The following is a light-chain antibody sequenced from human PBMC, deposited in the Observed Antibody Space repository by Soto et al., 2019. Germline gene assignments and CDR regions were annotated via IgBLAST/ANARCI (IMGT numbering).Light chain of an antibody. V-gene: IGKV3-20*01. CDR2: GAS. J-gene: IGKJ4*01. CDR1: QSLSSSY. Sequence: EIVLTQSPGTLSLSPGERATLSCRASQSLSSSYLAWYQQKPGQAPRLLIYGASSRATGIPDRFSGSGSGTDFTLTISRLEPEDFAVYYCQQDGSSPPLTFGGGTKVEIK. CDR3: QQDGSSPPLT.